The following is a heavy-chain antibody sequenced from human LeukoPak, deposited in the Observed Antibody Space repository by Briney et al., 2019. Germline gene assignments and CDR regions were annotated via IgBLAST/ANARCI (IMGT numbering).Heavy chain of an antibody. Sequence: SQTLSLTCTVSGGSISSGDCYWSWIRQPPGKGLEWIGYIYYSGSTYYNPSLKSRVTISVDTSKNQFSLKLSSVTAADTAVYYCARDVRGYCSGGSCYHYYYYYMDVWGKGTTVTVSS. V-gene: IGHV4-30-4*08. D-gene: IGHD2-15*01. CDR2: IYYSGST. J-gene: IGHJ6*03. CDR1: GGSISSGDCY. CDR3: ARDVRGYCSGGSCYHYYYYYMDV.